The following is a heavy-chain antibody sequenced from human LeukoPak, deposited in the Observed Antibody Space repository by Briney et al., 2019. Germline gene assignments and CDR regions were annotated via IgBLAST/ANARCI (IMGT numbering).Heavy chain of an antibody. Sequence: PGGSLRLSCAASGFTFSDYYMSWIRQAPGKGLEWVSYISSSSSTIYYADSVKGRFTISRDNAKNSLYLQMNSLRDEDTAVYYCAREGHSSGWSDYYGMDVWGQGTTVTVSS. J-gene: IGHJ6*02. CDR3: AREGHSSGWSDYYGMDV. CDR1: GFTFSDYY. CDR2: ISSSSSTI. V-gene: IGHV3-11*04. D-gene: IGHD6-19*01.